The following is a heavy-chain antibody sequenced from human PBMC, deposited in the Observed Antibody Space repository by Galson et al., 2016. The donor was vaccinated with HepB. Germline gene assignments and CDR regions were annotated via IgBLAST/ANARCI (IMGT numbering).Heavy chain of an antibody. V-gene: IGHV2-5*02. D-gene: IGHD3-3*01. CDR2: IYWDDDK. CDR3: ARKIDFWKGINRFTFFDS. CDR1: GFSLTTNGMG. J-gene: IGHJ4*02. Sequence: TLSLTCTFSGFSLTTNGMGVGWIRQRPGQALEWLAVIYWDDDKRYSPSLENRLAISTDTSKDQVVLTMTNMDPLDTGTYYCARKIDFWKGINRFTFFDSWGQGALVTVSS.